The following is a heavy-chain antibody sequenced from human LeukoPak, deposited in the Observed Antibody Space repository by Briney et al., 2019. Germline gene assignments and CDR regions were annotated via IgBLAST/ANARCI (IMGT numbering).Heavy chain of an antibody. D-gene: IGHD3-22*01. CDR3: AREPTRVHPITMIVVVPYYYYGMDV. J-gene: IGHJ6*02. V-gene: IGHV3-30-3*01. Sequence: GGSLRLSCAASGFTFSSYAMHWVRQAPGKGLEWVAVISYDGSNKYYADSVKGRFTISRDNSKNTLYLQMNSLRAEDTAVYYCAREPTRVHPITMIVVVPYYYYGMDVWGQGTTVTVSS. CDR2: ISYDGSNK. CDR1: GFTFSSYA.